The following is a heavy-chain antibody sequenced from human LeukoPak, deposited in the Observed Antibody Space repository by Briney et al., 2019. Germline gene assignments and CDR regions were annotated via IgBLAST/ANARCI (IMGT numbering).Heavy chain of an antibody. V-gene: IGHV3-30*02. Sequence: GGSLRLSCAASGFTFSYYGIHWVRQAPGKGLEWVAFIHYDGSNKSYADSVKGRFTISRDNSKNTLYLQMNSLGTEDAAIYYCARGPMATISFIDYWGQGTLVTVSS. CDR3: ARGPMATISFIDY. CDR2: IHYDGSNK. CDR1: GFTFSYYG. J-gene: IGHJ4*02. D-gene: IGHD5-24*01.